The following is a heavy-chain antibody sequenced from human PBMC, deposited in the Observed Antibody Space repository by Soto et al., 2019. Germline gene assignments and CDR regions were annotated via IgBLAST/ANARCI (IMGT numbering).Heavy chain of an antibody. D-gene: IGHD3-22*01. J-gene: IGHJ4*02. CDR1: GFTFSSYG. CDR3: AKDQWDDSSGYYRAAFDY. CDR2: ISYDGSNK. Sequence: GGSLRLSCAASGFTFSSYGMHWVRQAPGKGLEWVAVISYDGSNKYYADSVKGRFTISRDNSKNTLHLQMNSLRAEDTAVYYCAKDQWDDSSGYYRAAFDYWGQGTLVTVSS. V-gene: IGHV3-30*18.